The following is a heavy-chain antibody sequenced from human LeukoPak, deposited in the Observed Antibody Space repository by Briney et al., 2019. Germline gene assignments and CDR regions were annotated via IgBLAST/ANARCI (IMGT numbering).Heavy chain of an antibody. CDR3: AKRSVGGTYFFEY. CDR1: GFTFSSYA. J-gene: IGHJ4*02. Sequence: PGGSLRLSCAASGFTFSSYAMSWVRQAPGKGLEWVSSISGSGGSTNYADSVKDRFTISRDNSKSTLYLQVNSLRVEDTAVYYCAKRSVGGTYFFEYWGQGTLVTVSS. CDR2: ISGSGGST. D-gene: IGHD1-26*01. V-gene: IGHV3-23*01.